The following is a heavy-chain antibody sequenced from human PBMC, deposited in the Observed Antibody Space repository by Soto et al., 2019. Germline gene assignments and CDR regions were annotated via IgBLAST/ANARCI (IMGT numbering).Heavy chain of an antibody. Sequence: QVQLQESGPGLVKSSQTLSLTCTLSCASVSSDEHYCSWIRQHPGKVLEWIGYTYYSGGSYYNASLQRRVSISVDTSQNQFSLKLTSVTAADTAVYYCARLSGYDPAGAADKWGPGILVSVSS. CDR3: ARLSGYDPAGAADK. CDR1: CASVSSDEHY. V-gene: IGHV4-30-4*01. J-gene: IGHJ4*02. D-gene: IGHD5-12*01. CDR2: TYYSGGS.